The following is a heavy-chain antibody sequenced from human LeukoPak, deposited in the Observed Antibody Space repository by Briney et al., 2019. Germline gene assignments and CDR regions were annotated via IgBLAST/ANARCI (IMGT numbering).Heavy chain of an antibody. CDR3: ARSVYSSSWSDAFDI. CDR2: ISGSGGST. V-gene: IGHV3-23*01. J-gene: IGHJ3*02. CDR1: GFTFSSYA. Sequence: GGSLRLSCAASGFTFSSYAMSWVRQAPGKGLEWVSAISGSGGSTYYADSVKGRFTISRDNAKNSLYLQMNSLRAEDTAVYYCARSVYSSSWSDAFDIWGQGTMVTVSS. D-gene: IGHD6-13*01.